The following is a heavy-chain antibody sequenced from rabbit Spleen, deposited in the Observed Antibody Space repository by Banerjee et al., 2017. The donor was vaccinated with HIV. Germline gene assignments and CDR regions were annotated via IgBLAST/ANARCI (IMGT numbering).Heavy chain of an antibody. Sequence: QEQLVESGGGLVKPGASLTLTCKASGFSFSGRDVMCWVRQAPGKGLEWISCIAGGSSGFTYSATWAKGRFTISKTSSTTVTLQMTSLTVADTATYFCARDTGSSFSSYGMDLWGPGTLVTVS. CDR3: ARDTGSSFSSYGMDL. CDR1: GFSFSGRDV. CDR2: IAGGSSGFT. J-gene: IGHJ6*01. V-gene: IGHV1S45*01. D-gene: IGHD8-1*01.